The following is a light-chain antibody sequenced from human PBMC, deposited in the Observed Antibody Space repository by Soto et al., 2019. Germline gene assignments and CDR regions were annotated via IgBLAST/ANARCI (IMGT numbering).Light chain of an antibody. V-gene: IGLV2-14*01. CDR2: GVR. CDR1: SNDIGTYDY. J-gene: IGLJ1*01. Sequence: QSALTQPTSVSGSPGQSITISCTGNSNDIGTYDYVSWYQQHPGKAPRLLIHGVRNRPSGISSRFSASKSGLTASLTISGLQAEDEADYFCQSYDSSLSGYVFGTGTKVTVL. CDR3: QSYDSSLSGYV.